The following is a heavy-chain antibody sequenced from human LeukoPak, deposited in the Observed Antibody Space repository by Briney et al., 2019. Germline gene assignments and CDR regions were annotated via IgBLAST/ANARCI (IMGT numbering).Heavy chain of an antibody. D-gene: IGHD3-10*01. CDR3: ARMVRGVINPCDH. V-gene: IGHV3-23*01. Sequence: VQPGGSLRLSCAASGFTFSNYAMRWVRQAPGKGLEWVSAISNSGSFTYFADSVKGRFTISRDNSKNTLFLQMNSLRADDTAVYYCARMVRGVINPCDHWGQGTLVTVSS. CDR2: ISNSGSFT. J-gene: IGHJ4*02. CDR1: GFTFSNYA.